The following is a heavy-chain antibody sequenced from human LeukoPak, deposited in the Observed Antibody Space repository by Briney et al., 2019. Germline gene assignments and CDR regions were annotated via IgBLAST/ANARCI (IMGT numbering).Heavy chain of an antibody. Sequence: SETLSLTCTVSGGSISSYYWSWIRQPPGKGLEWIGRIYISGSTDYNPSLKSRVTMSVDTSKNQLSLMLNSVTAADTAVYYCARDDVDTPTFVYWGQGTLVTVSS. D-gene: IGHD5-18*01. CDR2: IYISGST. CDR1: GGSISSYY. J-gene: IGHJ4*02. V-gene: IGHV4-4*07. CDR3: ARDDVDTPTFVY.